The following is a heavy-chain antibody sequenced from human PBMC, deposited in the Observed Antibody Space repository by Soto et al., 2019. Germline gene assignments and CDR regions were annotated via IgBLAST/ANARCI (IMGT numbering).Heavy chain of an antibody. CDR1: GYTFTSYG. Sequence: ASVKVSCKASGYTFTSYGISWVRQAPGQGFEWMGWISAYNGNTNYAQKLQGRVTMTTDTSTSTVYMELRSLRSDDTAVYYCAYYYDSSGYPLGAFDIWGQGTMVTVSS. D-gene: IGHD3-22*01. CDR3: AYYYDSSGYPLGAFDI. V-gene: IGHV1-18*01. J-gene: IGHJ3*02. CDR2: ISAYNGNT.